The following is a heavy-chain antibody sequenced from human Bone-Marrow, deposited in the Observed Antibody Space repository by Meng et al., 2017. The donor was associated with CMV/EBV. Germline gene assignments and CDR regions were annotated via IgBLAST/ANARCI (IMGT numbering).Heavy chain of an antibody. CDR1: GGSFSGYY. V-gene: IGHV4-34*01. J-gene: IGHJ4*02. Sequence: TLYLTCAVYGGSFSGYYWSWIRQPPGKGLEWIGEINHSGSTNYNPSLKSRVTISVDTSKNQFSLKLSSVTAADTAVYYCARSQKPFDYWGQGTLVTVSS. CDR3: ARSQKPFDY. CDR2: INHSGST.